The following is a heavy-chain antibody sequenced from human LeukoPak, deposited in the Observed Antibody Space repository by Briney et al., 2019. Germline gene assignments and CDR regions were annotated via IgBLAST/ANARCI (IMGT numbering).Heavy chain of an antibody. J-gene: IGHJ4*02. CDR1: GYTFTRYY. CDR3: ARMPPAAINYFDY. Sequence: GASVKVSCKASGYTFTRYYIHWVRQAPGQGLEWMGWINPNSGGTNYAQKFQGRVTMTRDTSISTAYMELSRLRSDDTAVYYCARMPPAAINYFDYWGQGTLVTVSS. CDR2: INPNSGGT. V-gene: IGHV1-2*02. D-gene: IGHD2-2*01.